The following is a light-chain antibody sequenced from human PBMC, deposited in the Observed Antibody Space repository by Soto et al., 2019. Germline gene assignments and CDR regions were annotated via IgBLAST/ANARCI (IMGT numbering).Light chain of an antibody. CDR2: EVN. CDR1: SSDVGTYDL. CDR3: CSYAGSPFV. V-gene: IGLV2-23*02. J-gene: IGLJ1*01. Sequence: QSALTQPASVSGSPGQSITISCTGASSDVGTYDLVSWYQQLPGKAPQLMIYEVNQRPSGVSNRFSGSKSGNTASLTIAGLQAEEEADYYCCSYAGSPFVFGTGTKVTVL.